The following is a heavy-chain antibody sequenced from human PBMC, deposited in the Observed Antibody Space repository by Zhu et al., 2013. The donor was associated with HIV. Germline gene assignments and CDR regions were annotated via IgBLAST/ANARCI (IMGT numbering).Heavy chain of an antibody. J-gene: IGHJ4*02. CDR2: IYHSGST. Sequence: QVQLQESGPGLVKPSETLSLTCTVSGGSISSSSYYWGWIRQPPGKGLEWIGSIYHSGSTYYNPSLKSRVTISVDTSKNQFSLKLSSVTAADTAVYYCARDYYYDSSGYYSAFDYWGQGTLVTVSS. CDR3: ARDYYYDSSGYYSAFDY. CDR1: GGSISSSSYY. D-gene: IGHD3-22*01. V-gene: IGHV4-39*07.